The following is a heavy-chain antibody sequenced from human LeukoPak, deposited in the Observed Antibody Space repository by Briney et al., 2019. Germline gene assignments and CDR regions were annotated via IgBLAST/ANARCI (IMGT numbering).Heavy chain of an antibody. V-gene: IGHV3-7*01. CDR1: GFNFRAYW. CDR3: ARDTSPRIAAIYYDAFDI. D-gene: IGHD6-13*01. CDR2: IRKDGSDI. Sequence: GGSLRLSCTTSGFNFRAYWMSWVRQAPGKGLEWVANIRKDGSDIHYVDSVKGRFTISRDNAKSSLYLEMSSLRGEGTALYYCARDTSPRIAAIYYDAFDIWGQGTMVTVSS. J-gene: IGHJ3*02.